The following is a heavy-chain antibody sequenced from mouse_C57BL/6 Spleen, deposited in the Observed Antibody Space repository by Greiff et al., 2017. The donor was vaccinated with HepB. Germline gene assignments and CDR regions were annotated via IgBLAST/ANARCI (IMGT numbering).Heavy chain of an antibody. CDR1: GYAFSSSW. Sequence: VKLMESGPELVKPGASVKISCKASGYAFSSSWMNWVKQRPGKGLEWIGRIYPGDGDTNYNGKFKGKATLTADKSSSTAYMQLSSLTSEDSAVYFCAFYDYLAYWGQGTLVTVSA. V-gene: IGHV1-82*01. D-gene: IGHD2-4*01. J-gene: IGHJ3*01. CDR2: IYPGDGDT. CDR3: AFYDYLAY.